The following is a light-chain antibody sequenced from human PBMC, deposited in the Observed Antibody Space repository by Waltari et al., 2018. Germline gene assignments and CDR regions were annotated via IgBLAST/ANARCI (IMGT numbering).Light chain of an antibody. CDR3: CSYAGP. J-gene: IGLJ2*01. V-gene: IGLV2-11*01. CDR1: ISDVGGYNY. CDR2: DVT. Sequence: QSALTQPRSVSGSPGQSVAISCTGTISDVGGYNYVSWYQQHPGKAPTLMIYDVTKRPSGVPDRFSGSKSGNTASLTISGLQADDEADYYCCSYAGPFGGGTKLTVL.